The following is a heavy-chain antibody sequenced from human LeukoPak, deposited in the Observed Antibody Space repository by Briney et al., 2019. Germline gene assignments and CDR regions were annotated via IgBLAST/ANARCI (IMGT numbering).Heavy chain of an antibody. CDR1: GGSFSGYY. D-gene: IGHD5-18*01. CDR2: INHSGST. V-gene: IGHV4-34*01. Sequence: PSETLSLTCAVYGGSFSGYYWSWIRQPPGKGLEWIGEINHSGSTNYNPSLKSRVTISVDTSKNQFSLKLSSVTAADTAVYYCAREARGYSYGYTEYWGQGTLVTVSS. J-gene: IGHJ4*02. CDR3: AREARGYSYGYTEY.